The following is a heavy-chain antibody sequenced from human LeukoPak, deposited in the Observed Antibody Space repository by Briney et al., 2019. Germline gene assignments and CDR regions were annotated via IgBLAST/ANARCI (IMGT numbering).Heavy chain of an antibody. D-gene: IGHD6-13*01. CDR3: AKKYSNTWSSFDY. V-gene: IGHV3-23*01. CDR1: GFTFSSFA. CDR2: VGADGST. Sequence: SGGSLRLSCGASGFTFSSFAMSWVRQAPGKGLEWVSGVGADGSTYYADSVKGRFTISRDNSKNTLYLQMNSLRAGDTAIYYCAKKYSNTWSSFDYWGQGTLVTVSS. J-gene: IGHJ4*02.